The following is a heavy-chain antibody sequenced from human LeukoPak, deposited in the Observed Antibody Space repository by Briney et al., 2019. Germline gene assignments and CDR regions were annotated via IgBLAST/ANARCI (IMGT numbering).Heavy chain of an antibody. CDR1: GYTFTGYY. CDR3: ARLGGDIVVVPAWSWFDP. J-gene: IGHJ5*02. CDR2: INPNSGGT. V-gene: IGHV1-2*02. Sequence: ASVKVSCKASGYTFTGYYMHWVRQAPGQGLEWMGWINPNSGGTNYAQKFQGRVTTTRDTSISTAYMELSRLRSDDTAVYYCARLGGDIVVVPAWSWFDPWGQGTLVTVSS. D-gene: IGHD2-2*01.